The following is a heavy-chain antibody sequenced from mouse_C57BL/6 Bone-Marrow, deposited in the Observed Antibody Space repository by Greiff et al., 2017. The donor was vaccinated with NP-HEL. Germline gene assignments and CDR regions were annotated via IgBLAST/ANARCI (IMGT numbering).Heavy chain of an antibody. V-gene: IGHV1-74*01. J-gene: IGHJ2*01. CDR2: IHPSDSDT. D-gene: IGHD1-1*01. CDR3: AIGSSPFYFGY. Sequence: QVQLQQPGAELVKPGASVKVSCKASGYTFTSYWMHWVKQRPGQGLEWIGRIHPSDSDTNYNQKFKGKATLTVDKSSSTAYMQLSSLTSEDSAVYYCAIGSSPFYFGYWGQGTTLTVSS. CDR1: GYTFTSYW.